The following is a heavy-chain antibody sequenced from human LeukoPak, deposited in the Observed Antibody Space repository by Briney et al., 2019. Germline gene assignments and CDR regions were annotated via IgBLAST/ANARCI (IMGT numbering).Heavy chain of an antibody. J-gene: IGHJ4*02. D-gene: IGHD1-26*01. CDR2: IYYSGST. CDR3: ARVFSGGATMLFDY. CDR1: GGSISSGGYY. V-gene: IGHV4-31*03. Sequence: SETLSLTCTVSGGSISSGGYYWSWIRQHPGKGLEWIGYIYYSGSTYYNPSLKSRVTISVDTSKNQFSLKLSSVTAADTAVYYCARVFSGGATMLFDYWGQGTLVTVSS.